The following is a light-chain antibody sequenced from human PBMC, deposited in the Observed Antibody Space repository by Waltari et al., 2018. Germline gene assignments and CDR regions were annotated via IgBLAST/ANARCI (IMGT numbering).Light chain of an antibody. Sequence: SALPQPRSVSGSHAQSVTLPCTGPSSHDSGCHSDSWYQQHPGKAPKLLIYDVSKRPSGVPDRFSGSKSGNTASLTISGLQAEDEADYYCCSYAGSYTYVFGTGTKVTVL. J-gene: IGLJ1*01. CDR1: SSHDSGCHS. CDR3: CSYAGSYTYV. V-gene: IGLV2-11*02. CDR2: DVS.